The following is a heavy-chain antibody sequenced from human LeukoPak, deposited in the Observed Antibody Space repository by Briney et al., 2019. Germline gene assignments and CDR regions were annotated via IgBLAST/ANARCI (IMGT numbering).Heavy chain of an antibody. D-gene: IGHD3-22*01. V-gene: IGHV1-69*06. J-gene: IGHJ3*02. CDR2: IIPIFGTA. CDR1: GCTFSSYA. Sequence: SVKVSCKASGCTFSSYAISWVRQAPGQGLEWMGGIIPIFGTANYAQKFQGRVTITADKSTSTAYMELSSLRSEDTAVYYCARAAPAPVYHYDRSGFNAGRAFDIWGQGTMVTVSS. CDR3: ARAAPAPVYHYDRSGFNAGRAFDI.